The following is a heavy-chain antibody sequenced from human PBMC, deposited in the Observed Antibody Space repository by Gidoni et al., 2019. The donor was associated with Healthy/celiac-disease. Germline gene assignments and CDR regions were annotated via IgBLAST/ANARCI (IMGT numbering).Heavy chain of an antibody. V-gene: IGHV3-74*01. CDR3: ARVYDGHNWNYADDY. CDR1: GFTFSSYW. CDR2: INRVGSST. Sequence: EVQLVESGGGLVQPGGSLRLSCAASGFTFSSYWMHWVRQALGKGLVWVSRINRVGSSTSYADSVKGRFTISRDNAKNTLYLQMNSLRAEDTAVYYCARVYDGHNWNYADDYWGQGTLVTVSS. J-gene: IGHJ4*02. D-gene: IGHD1-7*01.